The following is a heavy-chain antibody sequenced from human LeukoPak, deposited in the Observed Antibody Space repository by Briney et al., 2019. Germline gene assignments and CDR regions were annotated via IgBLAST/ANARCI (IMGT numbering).Heavy chain of an antibody. CDR1: GGSFSGYY. D-gene: IGHD2-21*01. V-gene: IGHV4-34*01. CDR3: AIEPIYNYYIDV. CDR2: INHSGST. Sequence: SETLSLTCAVYGGSFSGYYWSWIRQPPGKGLEWIGEINHSGSTNYNPSLKSRVTISVDTSKNQFSLKLSSVTAADTAVYYCAIEPIYNYYIDVWGKGTTVTVSS. J-gene: IGHJ6*03.